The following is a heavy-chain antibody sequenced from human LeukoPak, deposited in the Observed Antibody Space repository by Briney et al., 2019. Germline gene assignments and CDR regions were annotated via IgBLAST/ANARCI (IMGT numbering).Heavy chain of an antibody. CDR3: ARGLVVPAAIPYYFDY. D-gene: IGHD2-2*01. Sequence: SETLSLTCAVYGGSFSGYYWSWIRQPPGKGLEWIGEINHSGSTNYNPSLKSRVTISVDTSKNQFSLKLSSVTAADTAVYYCARGLVVPAAIPYYFDYWGQGTLVTVSS. CDR1: GGSFSGYY. J-gene: IGHJ4*02. V-gene: IGHV4-34*01. CDR2: INHSGST.